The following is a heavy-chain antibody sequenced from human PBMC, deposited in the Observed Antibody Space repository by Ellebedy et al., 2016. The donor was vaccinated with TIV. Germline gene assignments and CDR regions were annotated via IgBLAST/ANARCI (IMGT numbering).Heavy chain of an antibody. CDR2: ILPGDSDV. J-gene: IGHJ4*02. CDR1: GYSLTKYW. V-gene: IGHV5-51*01. D-gene: IGHD3-10*01. Sequence: GESLKISCKASGYSLTKYWIGWVRQMPGKGLEWMGLILPGDSDVRYSPPFQGQVTISADKSINTAYLQWNSLKASDTAIYYCAKQANYFFDSWGQGTLVTVSS. CDR3: AKQANYFFDS.